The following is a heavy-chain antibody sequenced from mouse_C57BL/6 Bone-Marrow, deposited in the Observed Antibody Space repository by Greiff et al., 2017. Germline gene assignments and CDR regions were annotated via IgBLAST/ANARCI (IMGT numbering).Heavy chain of an antibody. CDR1: GYTFTSYW. D-gene: IGHD1-1*01. CDR3: ATTVVFDY. J-gene: IGHJ2*01. CDR2: IDPSDSYT. V-gene: IGHV1-50*01. Sequence: QVQLQQPGAELVKPGASVKLSCKASGYTFTSYWMQWVKQRPGQGLEWIGEIDPSDSYTNYTQKFKGKATLTVDTSSSTAYMQRSSLTSEDSAVYYCATTVVFDYGGQGTTLTVSS.